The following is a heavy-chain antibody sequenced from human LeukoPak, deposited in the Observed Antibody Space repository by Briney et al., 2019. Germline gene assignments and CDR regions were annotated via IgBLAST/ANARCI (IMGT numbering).Heavy chain of an antibody. CDR1: GFIFSNYG. Sequence: GGSLRLSCAASGFIFSNYGMHWVRQAPGRGLEFVSRISSNGGSTYYANSLKGRFTISGDNSKNTVYLQMASLRPEDMAVYYCARVPFSSAWYDYWGQGTLVTVSS. V-gene: IGHV3-64*01. D-gene: IGHD6-19*01. CDR2: ISSNGGST. J-gene: IGHJ4*02. CDR3: ARVPFSSAWYDY.